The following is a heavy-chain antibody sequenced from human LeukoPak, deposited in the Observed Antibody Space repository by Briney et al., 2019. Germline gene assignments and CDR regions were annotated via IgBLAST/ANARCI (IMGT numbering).Heavy chain of an antibody. J-gene: IGHJ5*02. D-gene: IGHD6-25*01. Sequence: PSETLSLTCTVSGGSISSSSYYWGWIRQPPGKGLEWIGSIYYSGSTYYNPSLKSRVTISVDTSKNQFSLKLSSVTAADTAVYYCARAAFSFPNWFAPWGQGPLVTVPS. CDR1: GGSISSSSYY. CDR2: IYYSGST. V-gene: IGHV4-39*01. CDR3: ARAAFSFPNWFAP.